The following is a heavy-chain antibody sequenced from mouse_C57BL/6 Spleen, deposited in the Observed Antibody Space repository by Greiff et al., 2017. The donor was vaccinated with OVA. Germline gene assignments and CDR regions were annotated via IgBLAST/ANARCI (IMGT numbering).Heavy chain of an antibody. D-gene: IGHD2-3*01. V-gene: IGHV5-9*01. J-gene: IGHJ2*01. CDR1: GFTFSSYT. CDR2: ISGGGGNT. Sequence: EVMLVESGGGLVKPGGSLKLSCAASGFTFSSYTMPWVRQSPEKRLEWVATISGGGGNTYYQDSVKGRFTITRDNAKNTLYLQMSSLRSEDTALYYCARRWDGSPYFDYWGQGTTLTVSS. CDR3: ARRWDGSPYFDY.